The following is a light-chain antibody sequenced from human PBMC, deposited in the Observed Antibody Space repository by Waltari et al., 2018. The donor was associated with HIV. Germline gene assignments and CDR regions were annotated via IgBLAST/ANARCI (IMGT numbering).Light chain of an antibody. CDR2: QDR. CDR3: QAWGNNPVV. V-gene: IGLV3-1*01. J-gene: IGLJ2*01. Sequence: SYDLTQAPSLSVSPGQAAKILCSGFNLSNNYVSWYQQKPGQSPLLLIFQDRKRPSGIPERFSCFSSGNTATLTHGGNQSVDEADYFCQAWGNNPVVVGGGTQLTVL. CDR1: NLSNNY.